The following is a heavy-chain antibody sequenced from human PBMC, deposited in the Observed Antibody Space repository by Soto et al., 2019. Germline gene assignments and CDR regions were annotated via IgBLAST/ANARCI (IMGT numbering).Heavy chain of an antibody. CDR3: ARDRGGTIVHYGMGV. V-gene: IGHV4-31*03. J-gene: IGHJ6*02. D-gene: IGHD3-3*01. CDR1: GGSISSGGYY. Sequence: QVQLQESGPGLVKPSQTLSLTCTVSGGSISSGGYYWSWIRQHPGKGLEWIGYIYYSGSTYYTPSRKSRVTISVDTSKNQFSLNLSSVTAADTAMYCCARDRGGTIVHYGMGVWGQGTTVTVSS. CDR2: IYYSGST.